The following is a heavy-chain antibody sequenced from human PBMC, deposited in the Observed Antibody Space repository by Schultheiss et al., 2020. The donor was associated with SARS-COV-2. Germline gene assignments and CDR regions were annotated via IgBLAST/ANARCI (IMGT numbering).Heavy chain of an antibody. D-gene: IGHD6-19*01. CDR2: IIPIFGTA. V-gene: IGHV1-69*13. Sequence: SVKVSCQASRYTFTKYFTQWVRQGPGQGLEWMGGIIPIFGTANYAQKFQGRVMITADESTSTAYMELSSLRSDDSAVYYCARDNAVAGSFDYWGQGTLVTVSS. J-gene: IGHJ4*02. CDR1: RYTFTKYF. CDR3: ARDNAVAGSFDY.